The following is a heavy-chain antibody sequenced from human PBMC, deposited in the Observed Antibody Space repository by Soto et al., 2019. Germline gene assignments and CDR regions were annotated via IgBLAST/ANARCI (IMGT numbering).Heavy chain of an antibody. CDR1: GYTFTTYD. CDR2: MNPNSGNT. CDR3: VTYAVAATY. Sequence: ASVKVSCKASGYTFTTYDIHWVRQATGQGLEWMGWMNPNSGNTGYAQKFQDRITLTRDTSITTAYMELSSLTSDDTAISFCVTYAVAATYWGQGTQVTVSS. V-gene: IGHV1-8*02. D-gene: IGHD2-8*01. J-gene: IGHJ4*02.